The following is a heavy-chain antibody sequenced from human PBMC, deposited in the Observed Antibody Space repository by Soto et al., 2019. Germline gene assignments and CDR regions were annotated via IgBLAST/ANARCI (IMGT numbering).Heavy chain of an antibody. CDR1: GFTFSSYG. CDR3: ARDISGGLFVGSGFDY. D-gene: IGHD2-15*01. Sequence: GGSLRLSCAASGFTFSSYGMHWVRQAPGKGLEWVAVIWYDGSNKYYADSVKGRFTISRDNSKNTLYLQMNSLRAEDTAVYYCARDISGGLFVGSGFDYWGQGTLVTVSS. V-gene: IGHV3-33*01. J-gene: IGHJ4*02. CDR2: IWYDGSNK.